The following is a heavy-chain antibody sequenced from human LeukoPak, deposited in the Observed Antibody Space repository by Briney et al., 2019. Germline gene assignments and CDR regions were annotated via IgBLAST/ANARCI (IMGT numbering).Heavy chain of an antibody. D-gene: IGHD2-15*01. V-gene: IGHV1-46*02. CDR2: INPSGGST. CDR1: GYIFNSYY. J-gene: IGHJ3*02. CDR3: ARDRASGGSSDAFDI. Sequence: PSVKVSCKASGYIFNSYYMQWVPQAPGQGLEWMGIINPSGGSTSYAQKLQGRVTMTRDTSTSTVYMELSSLRSEDTAVYYCARDRASGGSSDAFDIWGQGTMVTVSS.